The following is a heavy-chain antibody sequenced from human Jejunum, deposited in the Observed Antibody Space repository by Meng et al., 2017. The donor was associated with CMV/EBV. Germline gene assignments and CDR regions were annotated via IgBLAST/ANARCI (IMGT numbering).Heavy chain of an antibody. CDR1: SISSSDYC. J-gene: IGHJ4*02. D-gene: IGHD2-2*02. CDR2: ISPTAST. CDR3: ARGRCTRTLCSTGTFDY. V-gene: IGHV4-4*02. Sequence: SISSSDYCWSWLRQPPGKGLEWIGDISPTASTHYNPSLKSRITMSIDRSKNQFSLKVTSVTAADTALYYCARGRCTRTLCSTGTFDYWGQGTLVTVSS.